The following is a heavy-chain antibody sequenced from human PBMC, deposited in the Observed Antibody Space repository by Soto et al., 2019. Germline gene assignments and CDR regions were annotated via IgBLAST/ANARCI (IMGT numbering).Heavy chain of an antibody. CDR1: GFTFSSYA. Sequence: VGSLRLSCAASGFTFSSYAMSWVRQAPGKGLEWVSSISSSSSYIYYADSVKGRFTISRDNAKNSLYLQMNSLRAEDTAVYYCARGTQLVPALDYWGQGTLVTSPQ. D-gene: IGHD6-6*01. J-gene: IGHJ4*02. CDR3: ARGTQLVPALDY. CDR2: ISSSSSYI. V-gene: IGHV3-21*01.